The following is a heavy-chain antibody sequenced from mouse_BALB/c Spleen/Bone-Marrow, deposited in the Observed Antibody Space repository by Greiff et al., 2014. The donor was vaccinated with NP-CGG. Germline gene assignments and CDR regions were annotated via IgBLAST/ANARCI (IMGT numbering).Heavy chain of an antibody. CDR2: IDTSDSYT. CDR1: GYTFTDYW. V-gene: IGHV1-69*01. D-gene: IGHD2-10*02. J-gene: IGHJ1*01. Sequence: VQLQQSGAELVMPGASVKMSCKASGYTFTDYWMHWVKQRPGQGLEWTGAIDTSDSYTTYNQNFKDKATLTVDESSSTAYMQFSSLTSEDSAVYYCARRYGHYWYFDVWGAGTTVTVSS. CDR3: ARRYGHYWYFDV.